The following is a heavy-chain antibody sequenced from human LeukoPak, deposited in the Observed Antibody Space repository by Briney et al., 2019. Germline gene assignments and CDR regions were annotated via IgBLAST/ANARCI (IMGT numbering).Heavy chain of an antibody. Sequence: GGSLRLSCVASGFTFSNYWMSWVRQAPGKGLEWVANVKPDESEKYYGDSVKGRFTISRDNAKNSLYLQMSSLRAEDTAVYYCTRVEETATTAAIIRKYSYYYYYMDVWGKGNTVTVSS. D-gene: IGHD4-11*01. V-gene: IGHV3-7*01. J-gene: IGHJ6*03. CDR1: GFTFSNYW. CDR2: VKPDESEK. CDR3: TRVEETATTAAIIRKYSYYYYYMDV.